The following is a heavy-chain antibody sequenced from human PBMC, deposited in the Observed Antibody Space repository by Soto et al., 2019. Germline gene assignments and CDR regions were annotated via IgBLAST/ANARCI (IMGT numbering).Heavy chain of an antibody. CDR2: IYHSGST. D-gene: IGHD2-15*01. CDR1: GGSISSSNW. J-gene: IGHJ4*02. Sequence: SETLSLTCAVSGGSISSSNWWSWVRQPPGKGLEWIGEIYHSGSTNYNPSLKSRVTISVDKSKNQFSLKLSSVTAADTAVYYCARKDIVVVVAATHGYGDYFDYWGQGTLVTVSS. V-gene: IGHV4-4*02. CDR3: ARKDIVVVVAATHGYGDYFDY.